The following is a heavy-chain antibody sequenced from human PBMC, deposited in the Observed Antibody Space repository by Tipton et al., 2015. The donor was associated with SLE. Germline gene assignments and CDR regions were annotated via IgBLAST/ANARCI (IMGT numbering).Heavy chain of an antibody. CDR1: GGSISSGSYY. CDR2: IYTSGTT. V-gene: IGHV4-61*02. D-gene: IGHD5-18*01. Sequence: TLSLTCTVSGGSISSGSYYWSWIRQPAGKGLEWIGRIYTSGTTNYNPSLKSRVAVSVDTSKNQFSLNLSSVTAADTAVYYCARDDGYGRSWFDPWGQGTLVTVSS. CDR3: ARDDGYGRSWFDP. J-gene: IGHJ5*02.